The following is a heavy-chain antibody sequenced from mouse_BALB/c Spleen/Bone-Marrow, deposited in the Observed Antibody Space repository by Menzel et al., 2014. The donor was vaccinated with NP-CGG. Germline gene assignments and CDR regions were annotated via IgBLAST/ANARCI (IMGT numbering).Heavy chain of an antibody. CDR2: IDPSDSET. J-gene: IGHJ1*01. CDR1: GYTFTSYW. D-gene: IGHD2-3*01. Sequence: VHLVESGAELVKPGAPVKLSCKASGYTFTSYWMNWVKQRPGRGLEWIGGIDPSDSETHYNQKFKDKATLTVDKSSSTAYIQLSSLTSEDSAVYYCARSHGYYPYWYFDVWGAGTTVTVSS. CDR3: ARSHGYYPYWYFDV. V-gene: IGHV1-69*02.